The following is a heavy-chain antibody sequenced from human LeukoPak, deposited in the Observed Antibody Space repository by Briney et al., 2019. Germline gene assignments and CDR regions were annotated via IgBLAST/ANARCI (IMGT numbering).Heavy chain of an antibody. Sequence: SQTLSLTCTVSGGSISSGDYYWGWIRQPPGKGLEWIGYIYYSGSTSYTPSLKSRVTLSVDTSKNQFSLKLSSVTAADTAVSYCARAPVDTANRSFDYWGQGTLVTVSS. D-gene: IGHD5-18*01. V-gene: IGHV4-30-4*01. J-gene: IGHJ4*02. CDR3: ARAPVDTANRSFDY. CDR2: IYYSGST. CDR1: GGSISSGDYY.